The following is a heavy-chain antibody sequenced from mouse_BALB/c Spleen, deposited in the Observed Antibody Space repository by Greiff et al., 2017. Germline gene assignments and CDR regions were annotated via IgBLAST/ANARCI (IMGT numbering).Heavy chain of an antibody. CDR3: ARADDYERGYAMDY. CDR2: ISNGGGST. V-gene: IGHV5-12-2*01. J-gene: IGHJ4*01. CDR1: GFTFSSYT. D-gene: IGHD2-4*01. Sequence: EVKVVESGGGLVQPGGSLKLSCAASGFTFSSYTMSWVRQTPEKRLEWVAYISNGGGSTYYPDTVKGRFTISRDNAKNTLYLQMSSLKSEDTAIYYCARADDYERGYAMDYWGQGTSVTVSS.